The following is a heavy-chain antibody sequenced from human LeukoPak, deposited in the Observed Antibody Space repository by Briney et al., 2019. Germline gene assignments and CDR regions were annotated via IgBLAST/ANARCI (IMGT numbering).Heavy chain of an antibody. CDR1: GFTFSSYA. J-gene: IGHJ4*02. D-gene: IGHD2-2*01. CDR2: ISGSGGST. Sequence: GGSLRLSCAASGFTFSSYAMSWVRQAPGKGLEWVSAISGSGGSTYYADSVKGRFTISRDNSKNTLYLQMNSLRAEDTAVYYCAKDAVPAAIWLRDTTSYFDYWGQGTLVTVSS. V-gene: IGHV3-23*01. CDR3: AKDAVPAAIWLRDTTSYFDY.